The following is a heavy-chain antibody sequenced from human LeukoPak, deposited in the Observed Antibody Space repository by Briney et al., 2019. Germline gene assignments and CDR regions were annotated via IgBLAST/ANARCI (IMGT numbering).Heavy chain of an antibody. D-gene: IGHD5-12*01. Sequence: SQTLSLACTVSGGSISSGDYYWSWIRQPPGKGLEWIGYIYYSGSTNYNPSLKSRVTISVDTSENQFSLKLSSVTAADTAVYYCAREVGLPASPNRGFDPWGQGTLVTVSS. J-gene: IGHJ5*02. CDR1: GGSISSGDYY. V-gene: IGHV4-61*08. CDR3: AREVGLPASPNRGFDP. CDR2: IYYSGST.